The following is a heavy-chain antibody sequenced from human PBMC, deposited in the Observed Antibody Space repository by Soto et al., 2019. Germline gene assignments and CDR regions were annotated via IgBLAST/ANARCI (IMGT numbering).Heavy chain of an antibody. D-gene: IGHD3-3*01. CDR2: LVVGSGNT. CDR3: ASVPVLRFLKWLPAYFDY. V-gene: IGHV1-58*01. CDR1: GVMFTSSA. Sequence: SVKVSCKTSGVMFTSSAVQWVRQARGQRLEWRGWLVVGSGNTHYAQHFQERVTLTRDMSTGTAYMELSSLRSEDTAVYYCASVPVLRFLKWLPAYFDYWGQGTLVTVSS. J-gene: IGHJ4*02.